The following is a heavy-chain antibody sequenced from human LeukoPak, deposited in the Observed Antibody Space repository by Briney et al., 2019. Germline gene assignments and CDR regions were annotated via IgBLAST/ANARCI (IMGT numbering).Heavy chain of an antibody. CDR3: ANIAVARPPLFGY. CDR2: ISGSGGST. Sequence: GGSLRLSCAVSGFTFSSYAMSWVRQAPGKGLEWGSAISGSGGSTYYADSGKGRFTISRDNSKNTLSLQMTSLSAEDTAVYSCANIAVARPPLFGYWGQGTLVTVS. D-gene: IGHD6-19*01. J-gene: IGHJ4*02. V-gene: IGHV3-23*01. CDR1: GFTFSSYA.